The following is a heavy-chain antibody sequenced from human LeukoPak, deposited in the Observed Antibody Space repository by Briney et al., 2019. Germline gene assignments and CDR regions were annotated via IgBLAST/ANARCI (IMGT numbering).Heavy chain of an antibody. CDR2: INPNSGGT. Sequence: ASVKVSCKASGYTFTGYYMHWVRQAPGQGLEWMGRINPNSGGTNYAQKFQGRVTMTRDTSISTAYMELSRLRSDDTAVYYCARERGYCSSTSCPNWFDPWGQGTLVTVSS. V-gene: IGHV1-2*06. CDR1: GYTFTGYY. D-gene: IGHD2-2*01. CDR3: ARERGYCSSTSCPNWFDP. J-gene: IGHJ5*02.